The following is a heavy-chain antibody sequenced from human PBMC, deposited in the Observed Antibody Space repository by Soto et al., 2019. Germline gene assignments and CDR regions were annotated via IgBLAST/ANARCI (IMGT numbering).Heavy chain of an antibody. Sequence: QVQLVESGGGVVQPGRSLRLACAASGFTFRSHGMHWVRQAPGKGLEWVAVISYDGSNKYYADSVKGRFTVSRDDSKNTLYLQTNSLKPEDTAVYYCAKDRSSSWAFDYWGQGTLVIVSS. CDR3: AKDRSSSWAFDY. CDR2: ISYDGSNK. J-gene: IGHJ4*02. D-gene: IGHD6-13*01. CDR1: GFTFRSHG. V-gene: IGHV3-30*18.